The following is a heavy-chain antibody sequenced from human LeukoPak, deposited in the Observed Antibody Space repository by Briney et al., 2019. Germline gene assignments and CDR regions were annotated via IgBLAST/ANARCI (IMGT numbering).Heavy chain of an antibody. CDR1: GYSFTTYG. D-gene: IGHD6-13*01. Sequence: GASVKVSCKPSGYSFTTYGISWVRQAPGQGLEWTGWISTYNGNTYYAQKVQARVTMTTDTSTSTAYMELRSLRSDDTAVYYCAVTTSAGTDRSFYFDYWGQGTLVTVSS. V-gene: IGHV1-18*01. CDR2: ISTYNGNT. CDR3: AVTTSAGTDRSFYFDY. J-gene: IGHJ4*02.